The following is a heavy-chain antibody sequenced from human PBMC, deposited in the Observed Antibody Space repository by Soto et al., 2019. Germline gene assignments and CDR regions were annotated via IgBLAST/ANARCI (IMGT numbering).Heavy chain of an antibody. D-gene: IGHD2-21*01. CDR2: IKSKPTGGTT. Sequence: GGSLRLSCEASNLFRFTNAWMSWVRQTPGKGLEWVARIKSKPTGGTTDYAAPVKGRFTVSRDDSRDTVFLQMNSLKTEDTAVYYCTTMPVYKSDGGAYYSFYFDHWGQGT. CDR1: LFRFTNAW. J-gene: IGHJ4*02. V-gene: IGHV3-15*01. CDR3: TTMPVYKSDGGAYYSFYFDH.